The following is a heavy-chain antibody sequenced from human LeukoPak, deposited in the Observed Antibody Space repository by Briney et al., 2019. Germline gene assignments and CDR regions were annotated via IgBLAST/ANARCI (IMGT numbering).Heavy chain of an antibody. V-gene: IGHV1-2*02. Sequence: GASVKVSCKASGYTFTGYYMHWVRQAPGQGLEWMGWINPNSGGTNYAQKFQGRVTMTRDTPISTAYMELSRLRSDDTAVYYCARVSLYYYDSSGYYPFDYWGQGTLVTVSS. CDR2: INPNSGGT. J-gene: IGHJ4*02. D-gene: IGHD3-22*01. CDR1: GYTFTGYY. CDR3: ARVSLYYYDSSGYYPFDY.